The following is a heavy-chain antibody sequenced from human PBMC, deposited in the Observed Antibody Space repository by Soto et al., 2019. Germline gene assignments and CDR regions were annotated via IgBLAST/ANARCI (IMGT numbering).Heavy chain of an antibody. CDR3: AIEYSGYGVPDAFGI. D-gene: IGHD5-12*01. J-gene: IGHJ3*02. Sequence: QVQLVQSGAEVKKPGASVKVSCKASGYTFTSYGISWVRQAPGQGLEWLGWISAYNGNTNYAQKLQGRATMTTDTSTSTAYMEVMSVRSVDTAVYYCAIEYSGYGVPDAFGIWGQGTMVTVSS. V-gene: IGHV1-18*01. CDR2: ISAYNGNT. CDR1: GYTFTSYG.